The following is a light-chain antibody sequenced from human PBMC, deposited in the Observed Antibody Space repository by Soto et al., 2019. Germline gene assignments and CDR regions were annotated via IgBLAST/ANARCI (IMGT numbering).Light chain of an antibody. CDR3: QQYNNWPET. J-gene: IGKJ1*01. CDR2: DAS. CDR1: QSISSN. Sequence: EIVMTQSPVTLSVSPGERATLSCRASQSISSNLAWYQQKPGQAPRLLLYDASTRATGIPARFSGSGSGTEFTLTVSSLQSEDFAVYYCQQYNNWPETFGQGTKVEIK. V-gene: IGKV3-15*01.